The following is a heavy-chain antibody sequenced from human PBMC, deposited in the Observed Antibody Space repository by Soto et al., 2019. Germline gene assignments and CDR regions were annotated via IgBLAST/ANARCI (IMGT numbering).Heavy chain of an antibody. CDR1: GGSISNYY. D-gene: IGHD6-13*01. Sequence: SETLSLTCTVSGGSISNYYWSWIRQPPGKGLEWIGYIYHSGSTYYNPSLKSRVTISVDRSKNQFSLKLSSVTAADTAVYYCASGQQLVRNYWGQGTLVTVSS. V-gene: IGHV4-59*12. J-gene: IGHJ4*02. CDR3: ASGQQLVRNY. CDR2: IYHSGST.